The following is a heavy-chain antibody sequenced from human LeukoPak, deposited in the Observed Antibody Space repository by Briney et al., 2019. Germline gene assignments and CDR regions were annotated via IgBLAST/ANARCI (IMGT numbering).Heavy chain of an antibody. J-gene: IGHJ4*03. D-gene: IGHD3-10*01. CDR2: ICSSGSTI. Sequence: GGSLRLSCAASGFTFGSYDMNWVRQAPGKGLEWVSYICSSGSTIYYADSVKGRFTFSRDNAKNSPYLQMNSLRAEDAAVYYCARDPPYGSGTNWGQGTPVTVSS. V-gene: IGHV3-48*03. CDR3: ARDPPYGSGTN. CDR1: GFTFGSYD.